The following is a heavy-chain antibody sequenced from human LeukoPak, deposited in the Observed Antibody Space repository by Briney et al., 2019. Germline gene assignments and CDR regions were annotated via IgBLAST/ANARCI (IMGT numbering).Heavy chain of an antibody. V-gene: IGHV6-1*01. CDR3: AREEYCSSTSCFARGYMDV. J-gene: IGHJ6*03. CDR1: GDSVSSNSAA. CDR2: TYYRSKWYN. Sequence: SQTLSLTCAISGDSVSSNSAAWNWIRQSPSGGLEWLGRTYYRSKWYNDYAVSVKSRITINPDTSKNQFSLQLNSVTPEDTAVYYCAREEYCSSTSCFARGYMDVWGKGTTVTVSS. D-gene: IGHD2-2*01.